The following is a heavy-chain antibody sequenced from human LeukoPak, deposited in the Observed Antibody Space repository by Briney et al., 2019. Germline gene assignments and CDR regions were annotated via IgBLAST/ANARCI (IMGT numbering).Heavy chain of an antibody. CDR3: AREAGVGLRD. CDR1: GFTFSSYA. V-gene: IGHV3-30-3*01. J-gene: IGHJ4*02. Sequence: GGSLRLSCAASGFTFSSYAMHWVRQAPGKGLEWVAVISYDGSNKYYADSVKGRFTISRDNSKNTLYLQMNSLRAEDTAAYYCAREAGVGLRDWGQGTLVTVSS. CDR2: ISYDGSNK. D-gene: IGHD1-26*01.